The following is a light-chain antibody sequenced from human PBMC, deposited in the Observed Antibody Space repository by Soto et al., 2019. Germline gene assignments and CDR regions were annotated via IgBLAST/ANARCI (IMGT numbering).Light chain of an antibody. J-gene: IGKJ1*01. Sequence: EIVLTQSPGTLSLSPGERATLSCRASQSVSRNYLAWYQQKPGQAPRLLIYAASIRATGIPDRFSGSGSGTGFTLTISRLEPEDFAVYSCQQYGSSPPTFGQGTKVEIK. V-gene: IGKV3-20*01. CDR1: QSVSRNY. CDR3: QQYGSSPPT. CDR2: AAS.